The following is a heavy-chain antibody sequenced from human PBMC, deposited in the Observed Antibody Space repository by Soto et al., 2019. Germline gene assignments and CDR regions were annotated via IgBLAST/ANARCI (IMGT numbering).Heavy chain of an antibody. J-gene: IGHJ6*02. V-gene: IGHV3-48*02. CDR1: GFTFSSYS. CDR3: ARDGQDSIVVVPAATASGGMDV. Sequence: SGGSLRLSCAASGFTFSSYSMNWVLQAPGQWLEWVSYISSSSSTIYYADSVKGRFTISRDNAKNSLYLQMNRLRDEDTAVYYCARDGQDSIVVVPAATASGGMDVWGQGTTVTVSS. D-gene: IGHD2-2*01. CDR2: ISSSSSTI.